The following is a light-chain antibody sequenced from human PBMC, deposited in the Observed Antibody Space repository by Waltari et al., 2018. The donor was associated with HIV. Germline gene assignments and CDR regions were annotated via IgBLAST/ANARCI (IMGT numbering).Light chain of an antibody. V-gene: IGKV4-1*01. CDR1: QSVLSTSNNKKY. Sequence: DIVMTHSPDSLAVSLGERATINCKSSQSVLSTSNNKKYLAWYQQKPGQPPKLLIYWASTREFGVPDRFSGSGSGTDFTLTISSLQAEDVAVYYCQQYFSTRLTFGGGTKVEIK. J-gene: IGKJ4*01. CDR3: QQYFSTRLT. CDR2: WAS.